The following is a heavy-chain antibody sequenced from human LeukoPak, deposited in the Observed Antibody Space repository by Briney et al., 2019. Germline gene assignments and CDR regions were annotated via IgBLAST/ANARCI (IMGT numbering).Heavy chain of an antibody. Sequence: PETLSLTCTVSGGSISSYYRTWIRQPPGKGLEWIGYIYYSGSTNYNPSLKRRVTISVGTSKNQFSLKVSSVTAADTAVYYCATTAGRYSYYMDVWGKGTTVTVSS. CDR2: IYYSGST. D-gene: IGHD6-19*01. CDR1: GGSISSYY. CDR3: ATTAGRYSYYMDV. J-gene: IGHJ6*03. V-gene: IGHV4-59*08.